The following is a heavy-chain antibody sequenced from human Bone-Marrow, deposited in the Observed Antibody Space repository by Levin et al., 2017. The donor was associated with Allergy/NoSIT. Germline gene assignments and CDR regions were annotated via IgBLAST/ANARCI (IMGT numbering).Heavy chain of an antibody. J-gene: IGHJ6*02. Sequence: GASVKVSCKASGYTFTTYDIHWVRQATGQGLEWMGWMNPNTGNTGSAQKFQGTPTMTRDTSTSTAYMELSSLRPEDSAVYFCARDMLIPAAMRTGYSYYGLDVWGQGTTVTVSS. CDR1: GYTFTTYD. D-gene: IGHD2-2*01. CDR3: ARDMLIPAAMRTGYSYYGLDV. V-gene: IGHV1-8*01. CDR2: MNPNTGNT.